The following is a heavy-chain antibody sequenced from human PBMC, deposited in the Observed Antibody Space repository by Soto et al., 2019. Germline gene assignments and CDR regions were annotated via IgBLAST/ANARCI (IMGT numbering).Heavy chain of an antibody. D-gene: IGHD3-10*01. CDR2: MNRDGSEK. CDR3: GRNAGRRFDS. CDR1: GFTFSSYW. Sequence: EVQLVESGGGLVQPGGSLRLSCAASGFTFSSYWMTWARQAPGKGLEWVASMNRDGSEKRYVDSVEGRFTISRDNAKNSRCRKRKSRTPDDGAVYYGGRNAGRRFDSWARGPRVPVSS. J-gene: IGHJ4*02. V-gene: IGHV3-7*01.